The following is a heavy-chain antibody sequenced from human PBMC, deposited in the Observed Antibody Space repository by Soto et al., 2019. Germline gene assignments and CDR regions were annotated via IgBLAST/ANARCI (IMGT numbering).Heavy chain of an antibody. CDR2: MYPSGGT. CDR3: ARCLHYSNGGRFDP. D-gene: IGHD2-8*01. Sequence: QMQLQESGQGLVTPSGTLSLTCSVSGVSISSINWWTWVRQAPGKGLEWIGEMYPSGGTTYNPSLQYRVTISVDYSENPLSLTLTSVTAADTAVYYCARCLHYSNGGRFDPWGQGALVTVSS. V-gene: IGHV4-4*02. CDR1: GVSISSINW. J-gene: IGHJ5*02.